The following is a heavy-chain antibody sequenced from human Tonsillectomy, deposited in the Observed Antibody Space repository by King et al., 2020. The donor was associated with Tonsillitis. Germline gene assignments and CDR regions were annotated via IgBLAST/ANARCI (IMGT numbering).Heavy chain of an antibody. D-gene: IGHD3-16*01. Sequence: QLVQSGAEVKKPGSSVKVPCKASGGTFSNYGISWVRQAPGQGLEWMGGIIPIFGTANYAQKFQGRVTITADESTSTAYMELSSLRSEDTAVYYCARFLGGSATDPLFDPWGQGTLVTVSS. V-gene: IGHV1-69*01. CDR1: GGTFSNYG. CDR2: IIPIFGTA. CDR3: ARFLGGSATDPLFDP. J-gene: IGHJ5*02.